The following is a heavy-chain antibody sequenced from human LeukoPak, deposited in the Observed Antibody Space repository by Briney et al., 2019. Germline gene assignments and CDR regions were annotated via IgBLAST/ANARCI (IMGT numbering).Heavy chain of an antibody. J-gene: IGHJ4*02. CDR1: GLTFNTAW. CDR2: IRPNSDGGTT. Sequence: KPGGSLRLSCAVSGLTFNTAWMTWVRQAPGKGLEWVGRIRPNSDGGTTDYAAPVKGRFTISRDDSKKMVYLQMNRLKAEDTAVYFCSTDIVTGYYDYWGQGTLVTVSS. V-gene: IGHV3-15*01. CDR3: STDIVTGYYDY. D-gene: IGHD3-9*01.